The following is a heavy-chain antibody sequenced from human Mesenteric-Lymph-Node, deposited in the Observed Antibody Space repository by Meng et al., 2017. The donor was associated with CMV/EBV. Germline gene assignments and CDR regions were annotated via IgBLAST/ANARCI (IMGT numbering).Heavy chain of an antibody. CDR2: IQYDGSNK. V-gene: IGHV3-30*02. J-gene: IGHJ6*02. Sequence: GESLKISCAASGFMFSSYGMHWVRQAPGKGLEWVAFIQYDGSNKYYADSVKGRFTISRDNSKNTLYLQMNSLRAEDTDVYYCAKDRTGYGSGSSAGMEDWGQGTTVTVS. D-gene: IGHD3-10*01. CDR1: GFMFSSYG. CDR3: AKDRTGYGSGSSAGMED.